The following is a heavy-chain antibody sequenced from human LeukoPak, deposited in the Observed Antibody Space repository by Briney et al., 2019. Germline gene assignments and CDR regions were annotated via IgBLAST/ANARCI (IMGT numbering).Heavy chain of an antibody. D-gene: IGHD2-15*01. Sequence: GGSLRLSCAASGFTFSSYAMSWVRQAPGKGLEWVSAISGSGGSTYYADSVKGRFTISRDNSKNTLYLQMNSLRAEGTAVYYCAKGGRTVVVVAVLAFDIWGQGTMVTVSS. CDR2: ISGSGGST. CDR1: GFTFSSYA. V-gene: IGHV3-23*01. CDR3: AKGGRTVVVVAVLAFDI. J-gene: IGHJ3*02.